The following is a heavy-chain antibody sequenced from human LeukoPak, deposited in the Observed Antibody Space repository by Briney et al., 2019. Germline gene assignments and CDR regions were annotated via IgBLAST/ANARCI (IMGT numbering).Heavy chain of an antibody. V-gene: IGHV4-59*07. CDR3: ARGWEVSRAFDI. CDR2: IFYSGST. CDR1: GGSISSYY. J-gene: IGHJ3*02. Sequence: SDTLSLTCNVSGGSISSYYWSWIRQPPGKGLEWIGDIFYSGSTNYNPSLKSRVTMSINTTKNHISLKLSSVTGAGTAVYDCARGWEVSRAFDIWGQGTMVTVSS. D-gene: IGHD1-26*01.